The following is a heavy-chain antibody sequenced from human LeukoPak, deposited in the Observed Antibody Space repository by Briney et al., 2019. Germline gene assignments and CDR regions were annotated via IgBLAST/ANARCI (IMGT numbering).Heavy chain of an antibody. CDR2: IYPGDSDT. Sequence: GESLKISCKGSGYSFTSYWIGWVRQMPGKGLEWMGIIYPGDSDTRYSPSFQGQVTISADKSISTAYLQWSNLKASDTALYYFGRNGYDSSGYYLRGFDYGAKGTRVTVSS. J-gene: IGHJ4*02. V-gene: IGHV5-51*01. D-gene: IGHD3-22*01. CDR3: GRNGYDSSGYYLRGFDY. CDR1: GYSFTSYW.